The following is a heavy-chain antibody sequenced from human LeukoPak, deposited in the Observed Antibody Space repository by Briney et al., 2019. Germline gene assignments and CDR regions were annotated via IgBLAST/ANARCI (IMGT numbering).Heavy chain of an antibody. CDR2: IYYSGST. Sequence: SQTLSLTCTVSGGSISSGDYDWSWIRQPPGKGLEWIGYIYYSGSTYYNPSLKSRVTISVDTSKNQFSLKLSSVTAADTAVYYCARGYCSGGSCYWRYFDYWGQGTLVIVSS. D-gene: IGHD2-15*01. J-gene: IGHJ4*02. CDR1: GGSISSGDYD. V-gene: IGHV4-30-4*08. CDR3: ARGYCSGGSCYWRYFDY.